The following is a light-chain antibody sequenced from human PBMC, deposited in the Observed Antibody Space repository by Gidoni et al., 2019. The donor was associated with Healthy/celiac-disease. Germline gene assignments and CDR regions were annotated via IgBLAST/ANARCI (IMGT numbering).Light chain of an antibody. Sequence: DIVMTQSPDSLAVSLGERATINCKSSQSVLYSSNNKNYLAWYQQKPGQPPKLLIYWASTRESGVPDRFSGSGSGTDFTLTISSLQAEDVAVYYCQQYYSTPLTFGGGTSRWRSN. CDR1: QSVLYSSNNKNY. CDR3: QQYYSTPLT. V-gene: IGKV4-1*01. J-gene: IGKJ4*01. CDR2: WAS.